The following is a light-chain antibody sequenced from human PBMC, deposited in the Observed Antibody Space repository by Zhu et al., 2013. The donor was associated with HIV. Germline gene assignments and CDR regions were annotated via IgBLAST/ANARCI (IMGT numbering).Light chain of an antibody. Sequence: IVMTQSPATLSVSPGERATLSCRASQSLTSNYLAWYQQKRGQAPRLLIYGVSSRATGIPDRFSGSGSGTEFTLTISRVGPEDFAVYYCQQYGTSPNTFGQGTKLEIQ. CDR2: GVS. CDR3: QQYGTSPNT. V-gene: IGKV3-20*01. J-gene: IGKJ2*01. CDR1: QSLTSNY.